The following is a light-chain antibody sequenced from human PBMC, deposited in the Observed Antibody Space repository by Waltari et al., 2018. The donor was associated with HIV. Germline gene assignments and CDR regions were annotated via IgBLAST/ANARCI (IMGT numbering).Light chain of an antibody. CDR3: SSYAPTNGFYVV. CDR2: EVT. V-gene: IGLV2-8*01. J-gene: IGLJ2*01. CDR1: NSDIGGYDY. Sequence: QSALTQPPSASGSPGQSVTISCTGTNSDIGGYDYVSWYQQHPGKAPKLVISEVTKRPSGVPDRFSGSKSGNTASLTVSGLQAEDEADYYCSSYAPTNGFYVVFGGGTRLTVL.